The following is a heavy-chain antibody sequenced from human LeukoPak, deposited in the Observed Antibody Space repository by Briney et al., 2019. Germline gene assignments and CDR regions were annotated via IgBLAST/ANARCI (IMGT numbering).Heavy chain of an antibody. CDR3: ARDYYDILTGYYKGDY. CDR2: IKQDGREK. D-gene: IGHD3-9*01. V-gene: IGHV3-7*01. J-gene: IGHJ4*02. CDR1: GFTFSSYW. Sequence: PGGSLRLSCAASGFTFSSYWMSWVRQAPGKGREWVANIKQDGREKNYVDSVKGRFTISRDNAKNSLYLQMNSLRAEDTAVYYCARDYYDILTGYYKGDYWGQGTLVTVSS.